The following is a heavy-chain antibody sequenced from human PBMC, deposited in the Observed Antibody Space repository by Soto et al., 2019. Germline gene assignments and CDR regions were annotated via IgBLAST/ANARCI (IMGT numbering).Heavy chain of an antibody. D-gene: IGHD2-15*01. CDR3: ARARGSAIAATLDY. Sequence: QVQLQESGPGLVKPSETLSLTCSVSGGSISSYYWNWIRQPAGKGLERIGRIYSSGSTNYNPSLKIRVTMSVDSSKNQFSLKVSSVTAADTAVYYCARARGSAIAATLDYWGQGTLVTVSS. V-gene: IGHV4-4*07. CDR2: IYSSGST. CDR1: GGSISSYY. J-gene: IGHJ4*02.